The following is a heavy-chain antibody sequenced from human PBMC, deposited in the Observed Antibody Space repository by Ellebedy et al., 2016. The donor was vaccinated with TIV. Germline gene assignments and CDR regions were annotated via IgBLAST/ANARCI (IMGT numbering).Heavy chain of an antibody. V-gene: IGHV3-30-3*01. CDR2: ISYDGSNK. CDR1: GFTFSSYA. D-gene: IGHD2-2*01. J-gene: IGHJ4*02. Sequence: GGSLRLSCAASGFTFSSYAMHWVRQAPGKGLEWVAVISYDGSNKYYADSVKGRFTISRDNSKNTLYLQMNSLRAEDTAVYYCARVRGYDMDDYWGQGTLVTVSS. CDR3: ARVRGYDMDDY.